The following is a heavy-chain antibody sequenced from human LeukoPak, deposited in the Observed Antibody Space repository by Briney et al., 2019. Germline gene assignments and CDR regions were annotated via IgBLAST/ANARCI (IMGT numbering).Heavy chain of an antibody. CDR1: GLTFGDHA. V-gene: IGHV3-49*03. CDR3: ARGPIQLWIHNAMDV. J-gene: IGHJ6*02. Sequence: GGSLRLSCTGSGLTFGDHAMSWIRQAPGKGLEWVGFIRSKAYRGTTEYAASVKGRFTISRDDSASIAYLQMNSLRTEDTAVYYCARGPIQLWIHNAMDVWGQGTTVTVSS. D-gene: IGHD5-18*01. CDR2: IRSKAYRGTT.